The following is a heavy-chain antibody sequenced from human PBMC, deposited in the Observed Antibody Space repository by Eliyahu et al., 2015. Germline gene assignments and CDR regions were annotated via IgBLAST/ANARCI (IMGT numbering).Heavy chain of an antibody. CDR1: XGSISXGCYS. J-gene: IGHJ4*02. CDR2: IYHSXST. Sequence: QLQLQESGSGLVKPSQTLSLTCAVSXGSISXGCYSWSWIRQPPGKGLEXIGYIYHSXSTYYNPSFKSRVTISVDRSKNQFSLKLSSVTAADTAVYYCASTMVRGVMNPEDGYEMDYWGQGTLVTVSS. D-gene: IGHD3-10*01. CDR3: ASTMVRGVMNPEDGYEMDY. V-gene: IGHV4-30-2*01.